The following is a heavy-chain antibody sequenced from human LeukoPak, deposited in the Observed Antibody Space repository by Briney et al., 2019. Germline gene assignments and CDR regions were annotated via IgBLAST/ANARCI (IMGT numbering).Heavy chain of an antibody. Sequence: PSETLSLTCTVSGGSISSYYWSWIRQPPGKGLEWIGYIYHSGSTYYNPSLKSRVTISVDRSKNQFSLKLSSVTAADTAVYYCARESPPGYCTNGVCYGRAFDIWGQGTMVTVSS. CDR2: IYHSGST. V-gene: IGHV4-59*12. J-gene: IGHJ3*02. CDR3: ARESPPGYCTNGVCYGRAFDI. D-gene: IGHD2-8*01. CDR1: GGSISSYY.